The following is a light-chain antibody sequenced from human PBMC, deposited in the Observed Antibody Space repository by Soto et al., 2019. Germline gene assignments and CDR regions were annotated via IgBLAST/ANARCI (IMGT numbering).Light chain of an antibody. CDR1: QTMSSW. V-gene: IGKV1-5*03. CDR2: KAS. CDR3: QHYNSYSEA. Sequence: DIQMTQSPSTLSGSVGDRGTITCRASQTMSSWLAWYQQKPGKAPKLLIYKASTLKSGVPSRFSGSGSGTEFTLTISSLQPDDFATYYCQHYNSYSEAFGQGTKVELK. J-gene: IGKJ1*01.